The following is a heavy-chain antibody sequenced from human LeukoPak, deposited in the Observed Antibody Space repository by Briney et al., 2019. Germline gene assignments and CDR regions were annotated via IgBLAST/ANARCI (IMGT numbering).Heavy chain of an antibody. CDR3: ARAYDSSGYYYYFDY. CDR1: GDSMSDYF. CDR2: APESGSN. V-gene: IGHV4-59*13. Sequence: EPLSLTCTVSGDSMSDYFGTWLRQPRGEGVEWVGYAPESGSNNYNPSLKRRVTISVASSTNHFSLRLTSVTAADTAVYYCARAYDSSGYYYYFDYWGQGTLVTVSS. J-gene: IGHJ4*02. D-gene: IGHD3-22*01.